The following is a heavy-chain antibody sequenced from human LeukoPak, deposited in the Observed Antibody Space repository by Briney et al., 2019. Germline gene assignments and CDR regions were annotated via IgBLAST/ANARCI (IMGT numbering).Heavy chain of an antibody. Sequence: GGSLRLSCTASGFTFGDYAMSWFRQAPGKGLEWVGFIRSKAYGGTTEYAASVKGRFTISRGDSKSIAYLQMNSLKTEDTAVYYCTRDYDFWSGYYAFDYWGQGTLVTVSS. CDR2: IRSKAYGGTT. CDR3: TRDYDFWSGYYAFDY. J-gene: IGHJ4*02. V-gene: IGHV3-49*03. D-gene: IGHD3-3*01. CDR1: GFTFGDYA.